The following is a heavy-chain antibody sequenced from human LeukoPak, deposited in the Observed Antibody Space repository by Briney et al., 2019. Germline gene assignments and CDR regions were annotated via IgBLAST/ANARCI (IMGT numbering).Heavy chain of an antibody. CDR2: IYYSGGT. D-gene: IGHD4-17*01. J-gene: IGHJ4*02. CDR3: ARVGNVDYGDYSNYFDY. V-gene: IGHV4-31*03. Sequence: SETLSLTCTVSGGSISSGGYYWSWIRQHPGKGLEWIGYIYYSGGTYYNPSLKSRVSISVDTSKNQFSPKLNSMTAADTAVYFCARVGNVDYGDYSNYFDYWGQGTLVTVSS. CDR1: GGSISSGGYY.